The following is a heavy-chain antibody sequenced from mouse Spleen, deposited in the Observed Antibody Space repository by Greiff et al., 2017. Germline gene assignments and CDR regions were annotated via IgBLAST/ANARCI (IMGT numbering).Heavy chain of an antibody. Sequence: EVKLVESGPGLVKPSQSLSLTCSVTGYSITSGYYWNWIRQFPGNKLEWMGYISYDGSNNYNPSLKNRISITRDTSKNQFFLKLNSVTTEDTATYYCARDPRYGNYGSFAYWGQGTLVTVSA. CDR1: GYSITSGYY. CDR3: ARDPRYGNYGSFAY. V-gene: IGHV3-6*01. D-gene: IGHD2-1*01. CDR2: ISYDGSN. J-gene: IGHJ3*01.